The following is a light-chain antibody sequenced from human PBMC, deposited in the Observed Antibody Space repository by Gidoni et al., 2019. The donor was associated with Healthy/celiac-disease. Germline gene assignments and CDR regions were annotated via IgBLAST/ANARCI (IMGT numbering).Light chain of an antibody. Sequence: QSALTQPASVSGSPGQSITISCTGTSSDVGVYNYVSWYQQHPGKAPKLMIYDVSNRPSGVSNRFSGSKSGNTASLIISGLQAEDEADYYCSSYTSISTWVFGGGTKLTVL. V-gene: IGLV2-14*03. CDR1: SSDVGVYNY. CDR2: DVS. J-gene: IGLJ3*02. CDR3: SSYTSISTWV.